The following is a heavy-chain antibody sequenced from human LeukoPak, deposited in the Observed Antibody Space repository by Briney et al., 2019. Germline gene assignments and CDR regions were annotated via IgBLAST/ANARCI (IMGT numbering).Heavy chain of an antibody. CDR3: ARAPEWLIFDY. D-gene: IGHD6-19*01. V-gene: IGHV3-53*04. CDR1: GFTVSSNY. CDR2: IYSGGST. Sequence: GRSLRLSCAASGFTVSSNYMSWVRQAPGKGLEWVSVIYSGGSTYYADSVKGRFTISRHNSKNTLYLQMNSLRAEDTAVYYCARAPEWLIFDYWGQGTLVTVSS. J-gene: IGHJ4*02.